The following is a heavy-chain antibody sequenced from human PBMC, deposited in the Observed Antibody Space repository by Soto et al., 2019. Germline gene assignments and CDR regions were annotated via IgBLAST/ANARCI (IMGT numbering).Heavy chain of an antibody. CDR1: GFTFSNAW. J-gene: IGHJ6*02. V-gene: IGHV3-15*07. CDR3: TTDPFSSGFLSAYYYGMDV. CDR2: IKSKTDGGTT. Sequence: GGSLRLSCAASGFTFSNAWMNWVRQAPGKGREWVGRIKSKTDGGTTDYAAPVKGRFTIRRDESKNTLYLKMNRPKTEQTAVYYCTTDPFSSGFLSAYYYGMDVWGQGTTVTVSS. D-gene: IGHD6-19*01.